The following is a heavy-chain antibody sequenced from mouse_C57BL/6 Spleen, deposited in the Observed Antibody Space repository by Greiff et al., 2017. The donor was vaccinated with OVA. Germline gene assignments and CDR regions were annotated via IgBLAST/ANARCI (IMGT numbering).Heavy chain of an antibody. Sequence: QVQLQQPGAELVRPGSSVKLSCKASGYTFTSYWMHWVKQRPIQGLEWIGNIDPSDSETHYNQKFKDKATLTVDKSSSTAYMQLSSLTSEDSAVYYCARVTAQVYFDYWGQGTTLTVSS. CDR2: IDPSDSET. J-gene: IGHJ2*01. V-gene: IGHV1-52*01. D-gene: IGHD3-2*02. CDR3: ARVTAQVYFDY. CDR1: GYTFTSYW.